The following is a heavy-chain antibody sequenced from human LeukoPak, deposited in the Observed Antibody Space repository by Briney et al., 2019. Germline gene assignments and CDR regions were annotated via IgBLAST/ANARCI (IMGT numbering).Heavy chain of an antibody. J-gene: IGHJ4*02. CDR2: IRYDGSDK. CDR3: AKDITKRLDY. Sequence: GGSLRLSCAASGFTFSSYAMHWVRQAPGKGLEWVAFIRYDGSDKYYADSVKGRFTISRDSSKNTLYLQMNSLRDEDTAVYYCAKDITKRLDYWGQGTLVTVSS. D-gene: IGHD1-1*01. V-gene: IGHV3-30*02. CDR1: GFTFSSYA.